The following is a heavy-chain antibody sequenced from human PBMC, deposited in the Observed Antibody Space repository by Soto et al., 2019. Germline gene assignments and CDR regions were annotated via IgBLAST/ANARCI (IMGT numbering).Heavy chain of an antibody. CDR2: IYPGDSDT. CDR1: GYSFTSYW. Sequence: GESLKISYKGSGYSFTSYWIGWVRHMPGKGLEWMGIIYPGDSDTRYSPSFQGQVTISADKSISTAYLQWSSLKASDTAMYYCARLYISVWYAREAYYVMYVWGQGTTVTVSS. D-gene: IGHD6-19*01. V-gene: IGHV5-51*01. CDR3: ARLYISVWYAREAYYVMYV. J-gene: IGHJ6*02.